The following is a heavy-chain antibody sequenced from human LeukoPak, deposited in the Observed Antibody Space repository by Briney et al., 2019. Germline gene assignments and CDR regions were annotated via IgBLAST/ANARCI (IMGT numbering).Heavy chain of an antibody. Sequence: GGSLRLSCTASGFTVSSNYMSWVRQAPGQGLEWVSVIYSGGSTYYADSVKGRFTISRDNSKNTLYLQMNSLRAEDTAVYYCAKSRGAMYKSHDYWGQGTLVTVSS. CDR1: GFTVSSNY. CDR3: AKSRGAMYKSHDY. CDR2: IYSGGST. V-gene: IGHV3-53*01. D-gene: IGHD1-14*01. J-gene: IGHJ4*02.